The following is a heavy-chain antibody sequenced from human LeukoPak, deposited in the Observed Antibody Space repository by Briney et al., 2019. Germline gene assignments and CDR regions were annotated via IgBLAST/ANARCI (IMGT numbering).Heavy chain of an antibody. D-gene: IGHD3-10*01. V-gene: IGHV1-18*01. CDR1: GYTFTSYG. CDR2: ISAYNGNT. Sequence: ASVKVSCKASGYTFTSYGISWVRQAPGQGLEWMGWISAYNGNTNYAQKFQGRVAMTTEASTSTAYMEVRSLRSDDTAVFYCARSITMVRGVHDAFDIWGHGTTVTVSS. CDR3: ARSITMVRGVHDAFDI. J-gene: IGHJ3*02.